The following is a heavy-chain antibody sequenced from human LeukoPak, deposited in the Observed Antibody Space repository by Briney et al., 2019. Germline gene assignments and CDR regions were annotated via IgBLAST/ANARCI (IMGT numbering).Heavy chain of an antibody. J-gene: IGHJ3*02. V-gene: IGHV3-23*01. CDR1: GFTFSSYA. Sequence: GGSLRLSCAASGFTFSSYAMSWFRQAPGKGLEWVSAISGSGGSTYYADSVKGRFTISRDNSKNTLYLQMNSLRAEDTAVYYCATQPSAYYYDSSGYYYGAFDIWGQGTMVTVSS. CDR2: ISGSGGST. CDR3: ATQPSAYYYDSSGYYYGAFDI. D-gene: IGHD3-22*01.